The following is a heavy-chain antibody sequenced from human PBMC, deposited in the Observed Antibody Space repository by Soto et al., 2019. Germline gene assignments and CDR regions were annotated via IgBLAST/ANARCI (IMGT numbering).Heavy chain of an antibody. CDR2: ISAYNGNT. J-gene: IGHJ6*02. CDR1: GYTFTSYG. V-gene: IGHV1-18*01. Sequence: VQLVQSGAEVKKPGASVKVSCKASGYTFTSYGISWVRQAPGQGLEWMGWISAYNGNTNYAQKLQGRVTMTTDTSTSTAYMELRSLRSDDTAVYYCARDPPTVTIYYYYYGMDVWGQGTTVTVSS. D-gene: IGHD4-4*01. CDR3: ARDPPTVTIYYYYYGMDV.